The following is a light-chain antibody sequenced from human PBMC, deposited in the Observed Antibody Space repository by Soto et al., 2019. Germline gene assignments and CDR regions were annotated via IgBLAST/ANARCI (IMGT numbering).Light chain of an antibody. Sequence: QSVLTQSPSASGTPGQRVTISCTGSSSNIGAGYDVHWYQQLPGTAPKLLIYGNSNRPSGVPDRFSGSKSGTSASLAISGLQADDEADYYCQSYDSSLSEGVFGGGTQLTVL. CDR2: GNS. CDR3: QSYDSSLSEGV. CDR1: SSNIGAGYD. J-gene: IGLJ2*01. V-gene: IGLV1-40*01.